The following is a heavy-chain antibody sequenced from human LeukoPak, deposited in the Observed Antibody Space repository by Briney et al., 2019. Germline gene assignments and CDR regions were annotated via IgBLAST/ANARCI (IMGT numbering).Heavy chain of an antibody. J-gene: IGHJ4*02. CDR1: GYTFTGYY. CDR3: ARDDESDYYGSGSYQPYYFDY. Sequence: ASVTVSCTASGYTFTGYYMHWVRQAPGQGLEWMGWINPNSGGTNYAQKFQGRVTMTRDTSISTAYMELSRLRSDDTAVYYCARDDESDYYGSGSYQPYYFDYWGQGTLVTVSS. CDR2: INPNSGGT. V-gene: IGHV1-2*02. D-gene: IGHD3-10*01.